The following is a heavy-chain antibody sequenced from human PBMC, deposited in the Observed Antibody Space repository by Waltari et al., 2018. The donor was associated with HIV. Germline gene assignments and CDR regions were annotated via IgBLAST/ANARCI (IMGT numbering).Heavy chain of an antibody. J-gene: IGHJ4*02. CDR2: ISYDGRNK. CDR1: GFTFSSYS. CDR3: ARPMNYGDYPYYFDY. Sequence: QVQLVESGAGVVQPGWSLRLSCAASGFTFSSYSMPWVRQAPGKGLEWVAVISYDGRNKYYADSVKVRFTISRDNSKNTLYLQMNSLSAEDTAVYYCARPMNYGDYPYYFDYWGQGTLVTVSS. V-gene: IGHV3-30*01. D-gene: IGHD4-17*01.